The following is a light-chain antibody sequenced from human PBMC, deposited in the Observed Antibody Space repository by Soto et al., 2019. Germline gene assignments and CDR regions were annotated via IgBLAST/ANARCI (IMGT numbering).Light chain of an antibody. Sequence: IVMTQSPDYLAVSLGERATINCKFSQTLLSTSNNSNYLAWYQQRPRQPPKLIIYWASSREPGVPDRFGGRGSGTDFTLTISALQVDDVAFDGGKQYYGARVMFGGGTRVEVK. CDR1: QTLLSTSNNSNY. J-gene: IGKJ4*02. V-gene: IGKV4-1*01. CDR3: KQYYGARVM. CDR2: WAS.